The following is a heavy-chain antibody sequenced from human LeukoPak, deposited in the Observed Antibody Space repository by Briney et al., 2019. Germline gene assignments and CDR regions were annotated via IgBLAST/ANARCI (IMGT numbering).Heavy chain of an antibody. Sequence: GGSLRLSCVGSGFMFSDYYMSWIRQAPGKGLEWVSYISNDSVDKYYVDSVRGRFTISRDNAKKSMYLQMSGLRVEDTAVYYCARRDWVSGAVRAFDIWGQGTMITVSS. D-gene: IGHD3-3*01. CDR3: ARRDWVSGAVRAFDI. J-gene: IGHJ3*02. V-gene: IGHV3-11*04. CDR2: ISNDSVDK. CDR1: GFMFSDYY.